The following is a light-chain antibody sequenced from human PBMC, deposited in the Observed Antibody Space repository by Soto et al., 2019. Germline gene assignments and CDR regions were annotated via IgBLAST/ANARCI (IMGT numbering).Light chain of an antibody. CDR3: GTWDSSLSAGV. V-gene: IGLV1-51*01. CDR1: SSNIGNND. J-gene: IGLJ2*01. Sequence: QSVLTQPPSVSAAPGQKVTISCSGSSSNIGNNDVSWYQQVPGTAPKLLIYDKNKRPSGIPDRFSGSKSGTSATLGITGLQTGDEADYYCGTWDSSLSAGVFGGGTKVTVL. CDR2: DKN.